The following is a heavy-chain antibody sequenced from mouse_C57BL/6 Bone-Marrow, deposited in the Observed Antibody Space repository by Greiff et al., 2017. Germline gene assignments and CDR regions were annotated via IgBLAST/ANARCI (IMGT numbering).Heavy chain of an antibody. V-gene: IGHV1-15*01. Sequence: VQLQESGAELVRPGASVTLSCKASGYTFTDYEMHWVKQTPVHGLEWIGAIDPDTGGTAYNQKFKGKAILTADKSSSTAYMALRSLTSEDSAVYYCTISGITTVVALDYWGQGTTLTVSS. J-gene: IGHJ2*01. CDR2: IDPDTGGT. CDR1: GYTFTDYE. CDR3: TISGITTVVALDY. D-gene: IGHD1-1*01.